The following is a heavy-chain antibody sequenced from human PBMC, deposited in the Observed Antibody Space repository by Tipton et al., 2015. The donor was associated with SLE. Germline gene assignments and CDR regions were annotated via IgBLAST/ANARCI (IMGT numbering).Heavy chain of an antibody. D-gene: IGHD4-23*01. CDR3: ARDSTVALDY. J-gene: IGHJ4*02. CDR1: GYLITSGYY. CDR2: IYTSGST. V-gene: IGHV4-4*08. Sequence: LRLSCGVSGYLITSGYYWSWIRQSPGKGLEWIGYIYTSGSTNYNPSLKSRVTISADTSKNQFSLKLSSVTAADTAVYYCARDSTVALDYWGQGTLVTVSS.